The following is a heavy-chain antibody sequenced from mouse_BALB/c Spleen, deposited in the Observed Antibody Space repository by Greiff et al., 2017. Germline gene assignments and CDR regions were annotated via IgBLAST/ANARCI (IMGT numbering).Heavy chain of an antibody. CDR1: GFTFSSYT. CDR3: TRDGNDYFDY. CDR2: ISSGGSYT. V-gene: IGHV5-6-4*01. D-gene: IGHD2-1*01. Sequence: EVHLVESGGGLVKPGGSLKLSCAASGFTFSSYTMSWVRQTPEKRLEWVATISSGGSYTYYPDSVKGRFTISRDNAKNTLYLQMSSLKSEDTAMYYCTRDGNDYFDYWGQGTTLTVSS. J-gene: IGHJ2*01.